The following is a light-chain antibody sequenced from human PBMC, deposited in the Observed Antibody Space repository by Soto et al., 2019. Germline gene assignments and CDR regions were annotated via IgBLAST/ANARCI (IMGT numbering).Light chain of an antibody. Sequence: EVVMRQSAATLSVSTGERATLSCRASQRVSNNLAWYQQKPGQAPRFLIYGASTRATGIPARFSGSGSGTEVNLRISRLPSNDFEVYYCPQYYNWPLPLGGGTKLDIK. CDR1: QRVSNN. J-gene: IGKJ4*01. CDR2: GAS. V-gene: IGKV3-15*01. CDR3: PQYYNWPLP.